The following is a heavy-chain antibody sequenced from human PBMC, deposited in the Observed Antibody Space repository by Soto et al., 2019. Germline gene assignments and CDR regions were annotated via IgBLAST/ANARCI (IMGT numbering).Heavy chain of an antibody. D-gene: IGHD6-13*01. CDR3: AREPRVLAAAGPAFDI. CDR2: IIPIFGTA. J-gene: IGHJ3*02. Sequence: SVKVSCKASGGTFSSYSISWVRQAPGQGLEWMGGIIPIFGTANYAQKFQGRVTITADKSTSTAYMELSSLRSEDTAVYYCAREPRVLAAAGPAFDIWCQGTMVPSPQ. V-gene: IGHV1-69*06. CDR1: GGTFSSYS.